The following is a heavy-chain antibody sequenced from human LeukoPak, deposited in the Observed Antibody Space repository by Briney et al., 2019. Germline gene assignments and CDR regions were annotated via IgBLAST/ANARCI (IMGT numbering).Heavy chain of an antibody. Sequence: KSSETLSLTCIVSGGSMSGEYWSWIRQPPGKGLEWIGHTFSSGATTYNPSLKSRVTISVDTSRSQFSLHLSSVTAADTAVYYCARRSSDGYFLDSWGQGTLVTVSS. J-gene: IGHJ4*02. V-gene: IGHV4-4*09. CDR2: TFSSGAT. CDR3: ARRSSDGYFLDS. CDR1: GGSMSGEY. D-gene: IGHD5-24*01.